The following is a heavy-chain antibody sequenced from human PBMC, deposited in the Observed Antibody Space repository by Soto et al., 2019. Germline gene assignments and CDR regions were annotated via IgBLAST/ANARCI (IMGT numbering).Heavy chain of an antibody. J-gene: IGHJ5*02. V-gene: IGHV2-5*02. CDR3: AHKTVRVRSYDWFDP. D-gene: IGHD3-16*01. CDR2: IYWDDVK. Sequence: QITLKESGPTLVKPTQTLTLTCTFSGFSLTTSGVGVGWIRQPPGEALEWLALIYWDDVKRYSPSLQSRLTITKDTSKHQVVLTMTNMDPVDTATYYCAHKTVRVRSYDWFDPWGQGILVTVSS. CDR1: GFSLTTSGVG.